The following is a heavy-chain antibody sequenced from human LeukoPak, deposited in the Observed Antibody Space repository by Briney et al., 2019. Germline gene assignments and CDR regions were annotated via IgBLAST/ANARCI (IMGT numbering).Heavy chain of an antibody. CDR2: IYHSGST. J-gene: IGHJ4*02. CDR1: GGSISSGSYY. D-gene: IGHD3-10*01. CDR3: ARVVWFGELAPYYFDY. V-gene: IGHV4-39*07. Sequence: SQTLSLTCTVSGGSISSGSYYWGWIRQPPGTGLEWIGSIYHSGSTYYNPSLKSRVTISVDTSKNQFSLKLSSVTAADTAVYYCARVVWFGELAPYYFDYWGQGTLVTVSS.